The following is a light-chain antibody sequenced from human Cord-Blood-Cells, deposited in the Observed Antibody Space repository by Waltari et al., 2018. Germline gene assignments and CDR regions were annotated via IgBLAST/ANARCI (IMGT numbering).Light chain of an antibody. J-gene: IGKJ2*03. CDR2: WAS. Sequence: DIVMTQSPDSLAVSLGERATINCKSSQSVLYSSNNQNYLAWYQQKPGQPPKLLIYWASTRESGFPDRFSGSGSGTDFTLTISSLQAEDGAVYYCQQYYSTPYSFGQGTKLEIK. CDR1: QSVLYSSNNQNY. V-gene: IGKV4-1*01. CDR3: QQYYSTPYS.